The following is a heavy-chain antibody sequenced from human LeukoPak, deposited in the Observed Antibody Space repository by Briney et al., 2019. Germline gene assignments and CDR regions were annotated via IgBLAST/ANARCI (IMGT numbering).Heavy chain of an antibody. CDR1: GGTFSSYA. Sequence: SVQVSCKASGGTFSSYAISWVRPAPGQGLEWMGGIIPIFGTANYAQKFQGRVTITADESTSTAYMELSSLRSEDTAVYYCARAKDIVVVVAATYNWFDPWGQGTLVTVSS. J-gene: IGHJ5*02. CDR2: IIPIFGTA. V-gene: IGHV1-69*01. CDR3: ARAKDIVVVVAATYNWFDP. D-gene: IGHD2-15*01.